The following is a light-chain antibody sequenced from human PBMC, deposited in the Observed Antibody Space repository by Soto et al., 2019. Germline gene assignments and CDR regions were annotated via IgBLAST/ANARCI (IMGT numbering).Light chain of an antibody. J-gene: IGKJ1*01. CDR2: GAS. V-gene: IGKV3-15*01. CDR3: QQYFEWPPMT. CDR1: ETVATN. Sequence: VMTQSPATLSVSPGERATLSCWASETVATNLAWYQQKPGQAPRLLISGASTRAAGISDRFRGSVSGTEFTLTISSLRSEDSAIYYCQQYFEWPPMTFGQGTTVEI.